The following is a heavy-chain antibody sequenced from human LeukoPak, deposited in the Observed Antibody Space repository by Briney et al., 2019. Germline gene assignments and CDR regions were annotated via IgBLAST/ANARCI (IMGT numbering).Heavy chain of an antibody. J-gene: IGHJ4*02. CDR2: ISSSSSYI. CDR3: ARDKIVGATYFDY. V-gene: IGHV3-21*01. D-gene: IGHD1-26*01. Sequence: GGSLRLSCVASGFTFSSYSVNWVRQAPGKGLEWVSCISSSSSYIYYADSVKGRFTISRDNAKNSLYLQMNSLRAEDTAVYYCARDKIVGATYFDYWGQGTLVTVSS. CDR1: GFTFSSYS.